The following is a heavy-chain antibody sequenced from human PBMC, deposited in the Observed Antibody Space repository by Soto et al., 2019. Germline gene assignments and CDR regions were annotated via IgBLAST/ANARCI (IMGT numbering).Heavy chain of an antibody. V-gene: IGHV3-20*04. Sequence: GGSLRLSCAASGFTFDDYGMSWVRQAPGKWLEWVSGINWNGGSTGYADSVKGRFTISRDNAKNSLYLQMNSLRAEDTALYYCARDVPYYYDSSGYYYVEAFDIWGQGTMVTVSS. D-gene: IGHD3-22*01. CDR2: INWNGGST. CDR3: ARDVPYYYDSSGYYYVEAFDI. CDR1: GFTFDDYG. J-gene: IGHJ3*02.